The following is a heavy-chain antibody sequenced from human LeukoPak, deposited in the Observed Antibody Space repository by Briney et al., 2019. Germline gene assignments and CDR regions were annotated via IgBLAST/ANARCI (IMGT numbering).Heavy chain of an antibody. J-gene: IGHJ6*04. V-gene: IGHV4-61*01. CDR3: ARDPGYYGMDV. Sequence: LETLSLTCTVSGGSVSSGSYYWSWIRQPPGKGLEWIGYIYYSGSTNYNPSLKSRVTISVDTSKNQFSLKLSSVTAADTAVYYCARDPGYYGMDVWGKGTTVTVSS. CDR1: GGSVSSGSYY. CDR2: IYYSGST.